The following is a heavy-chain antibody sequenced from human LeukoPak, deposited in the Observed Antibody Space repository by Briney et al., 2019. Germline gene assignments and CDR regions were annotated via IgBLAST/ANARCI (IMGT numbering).Heavy chain of an antibody. J-gene: IGHJ4*02. CDR2: IYYSGGT. Sequence: SETLSLTCTVSGGSISSYYWSWIRQPPGKGLEWIGYIYYSGGTNYNPSLKSRVTISVDTSKNQFSLKLSSVTAADTAVYYCARVPVESGWCDYWGQGTLVTVSS. V-gene: IGHV4-59*01. CDR1: GGSISSYY. CDR3: ARVPVESGWCDY. D-gene: IGHD6-19*01.